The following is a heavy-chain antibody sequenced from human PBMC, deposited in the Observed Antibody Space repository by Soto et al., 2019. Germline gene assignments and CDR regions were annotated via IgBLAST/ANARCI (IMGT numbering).Heavy chain of an antibody. Sequence: ASVKVSCKASGYTFTSYGISWVRQAPGQGLEWMGWISAYNGNTNYAQKLQGRVTMTTDTSTSTAYMELRSLRSDDTAVYYCARLSKLLPYGDYVSGDYWGQGTLVTVSP. D-gene: IGHD4-17*01. CDR2: ISAYNGNT. J-gene: IGHJ4*02. CDR1: GYTFTSYG. V-gene: IGHV1-18*01. CDR3: ARLSKLLPYGDYVSGDY.